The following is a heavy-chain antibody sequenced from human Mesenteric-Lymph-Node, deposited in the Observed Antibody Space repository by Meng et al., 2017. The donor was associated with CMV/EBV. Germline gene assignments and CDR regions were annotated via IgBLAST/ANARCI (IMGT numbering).Heavy chain of an antibody. J-gene: IGHJ3*02. CDR3: ARASVGETRAFDI. Sequence: SGITFSDHYMDWVRQAPGKGLEWVGRSRDKTMSYTTEYAASVKGRFTVSRDDSKKSLFLQMNSLKTEDTAVYYCARASVGETRAFDIWGQGTMVTVSS. CDR2: SRDKTMSYTT. V-gene: IGHV3-72*01. CDR1: GITFSDHY. D-gene: IGHD1-26*01.